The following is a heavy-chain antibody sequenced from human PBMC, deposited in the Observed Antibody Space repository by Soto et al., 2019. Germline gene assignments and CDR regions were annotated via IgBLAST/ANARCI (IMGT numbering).Heavy chain of an antibody. D-gene: IGHD2-15*01. J-gene: IGHJ6*02. V-gene: IGHV4-30-4*01. CDR2: IYYSGST. Sequence: SETLSLTCTVSGGSISSGDYYWSWIRQPPGKGLEWIGYIYYSGSTYYNPSLKSRVTISVDTSKNQFSLKLSSVTAADTAVYYCARAVAAQNEGYYYYVMDVWGQGTTVTVSS. CDR1: GGSISSGDYY. CDR3: ARAVAAQNEGYYYYVMDV.